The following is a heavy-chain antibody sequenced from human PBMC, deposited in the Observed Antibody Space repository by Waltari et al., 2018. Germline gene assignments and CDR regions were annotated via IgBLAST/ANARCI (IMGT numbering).Heavy chain of an antibody. J-gene: IGHJ3*02. CDR3: ARDSARNYDYISGGHAFDI. Sequence: EVQLVESGGGLVKPGGSLRLSGAASGFTFSTYNINWVRQGPGKGLRCVASLSRTSSNINTHDSVKGRFTSSRENANTSRYLQMSSLRAEDTARYYCARDSARNYDYISGGHAFDIWGQGTMITVSS. CDR2: LSRTSSNI. D-gene: IGHD3-16*01. CDR1: GFTFSTYN. V-gene: IGHV3-21*02.